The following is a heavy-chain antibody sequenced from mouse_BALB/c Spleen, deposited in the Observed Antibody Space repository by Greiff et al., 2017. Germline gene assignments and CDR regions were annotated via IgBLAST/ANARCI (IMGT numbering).Heavy chain of an antibody. CDR1: GFTFSDYY. Sequence: EVHLVESGGGLVKPGGSLKLSCAASGFTFSDYYMYWVRQTPEKRLEWVATISDGGSYTYYPDSVKGRFTISRDNAKNNLYLQMSSLKSEDTAMYYCARDGDDYDGGYAMDYWGQGTSVTFSS. CDR3: ARDGDDYDGGYAMDY. V-gene: IGHV5-4*02. D-gene: IGHD2-4*01. CDR2: ISDGGSYT. J-gene: IGHJ4*01.